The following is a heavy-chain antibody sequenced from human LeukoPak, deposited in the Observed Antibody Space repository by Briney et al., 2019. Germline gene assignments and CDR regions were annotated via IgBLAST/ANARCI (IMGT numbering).Heavy chain of an antibody. CDR1: GGSISSSSYY. CDR3: AGGPPPPFDF. J-gene: IGHJ3*01. Sequence: SETLSLTCTVSGGSISSSSYYWGWIRQPPGKGLEWIGSIYYSGSTYYSPSLKSRVTISIDTSKNQFFLRLSSVTAADTAVYYCAGGPPPPFDFWGQGKMVTVSS. CDR2: IYYSGST. V-gene: IGHV4-39*07.